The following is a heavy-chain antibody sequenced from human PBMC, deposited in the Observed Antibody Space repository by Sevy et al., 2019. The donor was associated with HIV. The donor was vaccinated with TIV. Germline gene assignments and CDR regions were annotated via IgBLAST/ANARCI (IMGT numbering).Heavy chain of an antibody. V-gene: IGHV3-48*01. Sequence: GGSLRLSCAASGFMFNRYSMNWVRQAPGTGLEWLSYINSGSGAISYADSVKGRFTISRDNAKNSLYLQMNSLRAEDTVVYYCVRTVSGTFRYDDYWGQGTLVTVSS. CDR2: INSGSGAI. J-gene: IGHJ4*02. D-gene: IGHD3-16*02. CDR1: GFMFNRYS. CDR3: VRTVSGTFRYDDY.